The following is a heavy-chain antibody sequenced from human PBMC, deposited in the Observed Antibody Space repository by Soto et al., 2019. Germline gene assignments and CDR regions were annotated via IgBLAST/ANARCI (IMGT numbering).Heavy chain of an antibody. CDR2: IYYSGST. V-gene: IGHV4-30-4*01. D-gene: IGHD2-21*02. CDR1: GGSISSGDYY. Sequence: LSLPCTVSGGSISSGDYYWSWIRQPPGKGLEWIGYIYYSGSTYYNPSLKSRVTISVDTSKNQFSLKLSSVTAADTAVYYCARDSVVVVTAIDYYYGMDVWGQGTTVTVSS. J-gene: IGHJ6*02. CDR3: ARDSVVVVTAIDYYYGMDV.